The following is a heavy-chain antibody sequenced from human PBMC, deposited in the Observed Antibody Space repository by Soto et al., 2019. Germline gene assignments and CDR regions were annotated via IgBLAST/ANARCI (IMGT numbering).Heavy chain of an antibody. CDR3: ARSVSGYCSGGSCYSGLFDP. CDR1: GGSISSYY. J-gene: IGHJ5*02. Sequence: SETLSLTCTVSGGSISSYYWSWIRQPPGKGLEWIGYIYYSGSTNYNPSLKSRVTISVDTSKNQFSLKLSSVTAADTAVYYCARSVSGYCSGGSCYSGLFDPWGQGTLVTVSS. CDR2: IYYSGST. V-gene: IGHV4-59*01. D-gene: IGHD2-15*01.